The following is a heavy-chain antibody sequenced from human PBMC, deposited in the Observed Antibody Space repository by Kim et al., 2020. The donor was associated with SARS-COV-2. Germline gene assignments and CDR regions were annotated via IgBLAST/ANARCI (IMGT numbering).Heavy chain of an antibody. CDR2: IKSKADGGTT. Sequence: GGSLRLSCAASGFTFSNAWMSWVRQAPGKWLEWVGRIKSKADGGTTDYAAPVKGRFTISRDDSKNTLYLQMNSLKTEDTAVYYCTTDETVLRYFDWLTEHDYWGQGTLVTVSS. D-gene: IGHD3-9*01. V-gene: IGHV3-15*01. CDR3: TTDETVLRYFDWLTEHDY. J-gene: IGHJ4*02. CDR1: GFTFSNAW.